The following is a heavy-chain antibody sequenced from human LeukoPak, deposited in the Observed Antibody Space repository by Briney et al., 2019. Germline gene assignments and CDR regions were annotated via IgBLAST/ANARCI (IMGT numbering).Heavy chain of an antibody. V-gene: IGHV3-48*04. Sequence: GGSLRLSCAASGFTFSSYSMNWVRQAPGKGLEWVSYISSSSSTIYYADSVKGRFTISRDNAMNSLYLQMNSLRAEDTAVYYCARGIYYDSSGYYGSVYWGQGTLVTVSS. CDR2: ISSSSSTI. CDR3: ARGIYYDSSGYYGSVY. CDR1: GFTFSSYS. J-gene: IGHJ4*02. D-gene: IGHD3-22*01.